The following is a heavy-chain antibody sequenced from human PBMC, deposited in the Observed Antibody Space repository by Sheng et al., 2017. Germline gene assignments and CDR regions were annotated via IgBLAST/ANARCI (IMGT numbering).Heavy chain of an antibody. CDR3: ARRYCSGGNCYGYFDY. CDR1: GGTFSSYA. V-gene: IGHV1-69*13. J-gene: IGHJ4*02. Sequence: QVQLVQSGAEVKKPGSSVKVSCKASGGTFSSYAISWVRQAPGQGLEWMGGIISIFGTTNYAQKFQGRLTITADESTTTAYMELSSLRSDDTAVYYCARRYCSGGNCYGYFDYWGQGTLVTVSS. D-gene: IGHD2-15*01. CDR2: IISIFGTT.